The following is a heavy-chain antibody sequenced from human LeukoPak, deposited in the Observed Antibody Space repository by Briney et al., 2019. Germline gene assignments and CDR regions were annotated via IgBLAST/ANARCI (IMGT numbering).Heavy chain of an antibody. CDR2: IYHSGST. Sequence: SETLSLTCTVSGYSISSGYYWGWIRQPPGKGLEWIGSIYHSGSTYYNPSLKSRVTISVDRSKNQFSLKLSSVTAADTAVYYCASPNPHNSSYYFDYWGQGTLVTVSS. CDR3: ASPNPHNSSYYFDY. V-gene: IGHV4-38-2*02. J-gene: IGHJ4*02. D-gene: IGHD1-20*01. CDR1: GYSISSGYY.